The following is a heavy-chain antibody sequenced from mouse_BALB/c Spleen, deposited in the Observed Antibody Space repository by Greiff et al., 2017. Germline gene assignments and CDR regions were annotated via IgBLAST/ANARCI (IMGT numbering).Heavy chain of an antibody. J-gene: IGHJ4*01. CDR1: GYSITSDYA. CDR2: ISYSGST. V-gene: IGHV3-2*02. Sequence: EVKLEESGPGLVKPSQSLSLTCTVTGYSITSDYAWNWIRQFPGNKLEWMGYISYSGSTSYNPSLKSRISITRDTSKNQFFLQLNSVTTEDTATYYCARMRPYAMDYWGQGTSVTVSS. CDR3: ARMRPYAMDY.